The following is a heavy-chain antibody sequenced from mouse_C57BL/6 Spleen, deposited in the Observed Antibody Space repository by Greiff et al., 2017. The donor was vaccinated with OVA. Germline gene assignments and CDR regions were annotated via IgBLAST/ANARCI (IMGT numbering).Heavy chain of an antibody. D-gene: IGHD1-1*01. CDR1: GYSFTGYY. CDR2: INPSTGGT. CDR3: ARNYYGLAY. Sequence: VQLQQSGPELVKPGASVKISCKASGYSFTGYYMNWVKQSPEKSLEWIGEINPSTGGTTYNQKFKAKATLTVDKSSSTAYMQLKSLTSEDSAVYYCARNYYGLAYWGQGTLVTVSA. V-gene: IGHV1-42*01. J-gene: IGHJ3*01.